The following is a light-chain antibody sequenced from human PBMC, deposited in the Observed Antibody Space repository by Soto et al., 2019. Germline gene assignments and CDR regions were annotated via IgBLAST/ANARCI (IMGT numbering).Light chain of an antibody. CDR2: QVT. Sequence: QSVLTQPASVSGSLGQSITISCTGTSSDVGTRNFVSWYQQHPGKAPKLMIYQVTNRPSGVSNRFSGSKSGNTASLTISGLQAEDEADYYCSSYTDSTNYVFGTGTKVTVL. CDR1: SSDVGTRNF. J-gene: IGLJ1*01. V-gene: IGLV2-14*01. CDR3: SSYTDSTNYV.